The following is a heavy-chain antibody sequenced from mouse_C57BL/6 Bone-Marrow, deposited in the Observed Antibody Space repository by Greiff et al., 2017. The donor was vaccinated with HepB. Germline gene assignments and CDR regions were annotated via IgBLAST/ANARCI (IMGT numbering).Heavy chain of an antibody. D-gene: IGHD1-1*01. CDR3: AYYYGSTPFAY. V-gene: IGHV1-52*01. CDR1: GYTFTSYW. Sequence: VQLQQPGAELVRPGSSVKLSCKASGYTFTSYWMHWVKQRPIQGLEWIGNIDPSDSETHYNQKFKDKATLTVDKSSSTAYMQLSSLTSEDSAVYYCAYYYGSTPFAYWGQGTLVTVSA. CDR2: IDPSDSET. J-gene: IGHJ3*01.